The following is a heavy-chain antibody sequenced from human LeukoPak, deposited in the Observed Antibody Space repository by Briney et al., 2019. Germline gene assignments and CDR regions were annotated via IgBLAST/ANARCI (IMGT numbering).Heavy chain of an antibody. CDR1: GGSISSYY. Sequence: PSETLSLTCTVSGGSISSYYWSWIRQPPGKGLEWIGYIYTSGSTNYNPSLKSRVTISVDTSKNQFSLKLSSVTAADTAVYYCARPSIAARCTPFDYWGQGTLVTVSS. V-gene: IGHV4-4*09. CDR3: ARPSIAARCTPFDY. J-gene: IGHJ4*02. D-gene: IGHD6-6*01. CDR2: IYTSGST.